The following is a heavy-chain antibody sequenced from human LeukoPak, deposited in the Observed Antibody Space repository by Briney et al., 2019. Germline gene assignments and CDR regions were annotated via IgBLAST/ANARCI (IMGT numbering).Heavy chain of an antibody. CDR2: ISYDGSNK. CDR3: ARDPWNIAASGD. J-gene: IGHJ4*02. D-gene: IGHD6-6*01. Sequence: GGSLRLSCAASGFSFSTYAMHWVRQAPGKGLEWVAVISYDGSNKYYADSVKGRFTISRDNSKNTLYLQMNSLRAEDTAVYYCARDPWNIAASGDWGQGTLVTVSS. V-gene: IGHV3-30-3*01. CDR1: GFSFSTYA.